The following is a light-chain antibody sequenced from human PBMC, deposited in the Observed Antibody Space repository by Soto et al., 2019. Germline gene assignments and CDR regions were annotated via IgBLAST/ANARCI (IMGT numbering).Light chain of an antibody. V-gene: IGKV3-20*01. CDR2: GAS. CDR3: QQYGSSPRK. CDR1: QSVSSTY. J-gene: IGKJ1*01. Sequence: IVLTHSPGTLSLSPGERVTLSFRSSQSVSSTYLAWYQQKPGQAPRLLIYGASSRATGIPDRFSGSGSGTDFTLTISRLEPEDFAVYYCQQYGSSPRKFGQGTKVDIK.